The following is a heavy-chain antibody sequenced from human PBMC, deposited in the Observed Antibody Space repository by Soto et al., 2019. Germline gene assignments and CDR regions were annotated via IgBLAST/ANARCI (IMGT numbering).Heavy chain of an antibody. CDR1: GGSISSSNW. Sequence: SETLSLTCAVSGGSISSSNWWSWVRQPPGKGLEWIGEIYHSGSTNYNPSLKSRVTISVDKSKNQFSLKLSSVTAADTAVYYCAREGRREMYSSSWYDWFDPWGQGTLVTVSS. D-gene: IGHD6-13*01. J-gene: IGHJ5*02. V-gene: IGHV4-4*02. CDR3: AREGRREMYSSSWYDWFDP. CDR2: IYHSGST.